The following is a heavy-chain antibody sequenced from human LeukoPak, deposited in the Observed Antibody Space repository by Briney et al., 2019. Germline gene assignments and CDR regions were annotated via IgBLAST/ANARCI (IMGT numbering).Heavy chain of an antibody. J-gene: IGHJ3*02. CDR1: GGSISSGSYY. CDR2: IYTSGST. V-gene: IGHV4-61*02. Sequence: PSETLSLTCTVSGGSISSGSYYWSWIRQPAGKGLEWIGRIYTSGSTTYNPSLKSRVTISVDTSKNQFSLKLSSVTAGDTAVYYCARGLEYSYESSDYYYVGAFDIWGQGTMVIVSS. CDR3: ARGLEYSYESSDYYYVGAFDI. D-gene: IGHD3-22*01.